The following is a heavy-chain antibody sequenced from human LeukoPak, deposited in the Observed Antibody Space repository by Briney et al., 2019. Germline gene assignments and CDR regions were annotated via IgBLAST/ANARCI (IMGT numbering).Heavy chain of an antibody. D-gene: IGHD2-2*01. CDR1: GFTFSSYA. CDR2: ISYDGSNK. V-gene: IGHV3-30*04. Sequence: PGGSLRLSCAASGFTFSSYAMHWVRQAPGKGLEWVAVISYDGSNKYYADSVKGRFTISRDNSKNTLYLQMNSLRAEDTAVYHCARSLNSIVVVPAAIGYWGQGTLVTVSS. J-gene: IGHJ4*02. CDR3: ARSLNSIVVVPAAIGY.